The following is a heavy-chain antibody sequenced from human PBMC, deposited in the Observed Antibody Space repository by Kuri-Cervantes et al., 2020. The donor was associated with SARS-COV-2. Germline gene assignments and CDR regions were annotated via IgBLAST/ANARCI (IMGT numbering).Heavy chain of an antibody. J-gene: IGHJ4*02. CDR3: AKDGPSHIVVVPAAVY. V-gene: IGHV3-64*02. Sequence: GESLKISCAASGFTFSSYGMHWVRQAPGKGLEYVSTISSNGGSTYYADSVKGRFTISRDNSKNTLYLQMGSLRAEDTAVYYCAKDGPSHIVVVPAAVYWGQGTLVTVSS. CDR2: ISSNGGST. CDR1: GFTFSSYG. D-gene: IGHD2-2*01.